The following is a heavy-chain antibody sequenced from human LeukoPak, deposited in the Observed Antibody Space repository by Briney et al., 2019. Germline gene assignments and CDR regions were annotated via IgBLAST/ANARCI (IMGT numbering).Heavy chain of an antibody. CDR1: GFTFSSYW. J-gene: IGHJ4*02. D-gene: IGHD1-26*01. CDR3: ARGGSI. Sequence: PGGSLRLSCAASGFTFSSYWMSWVRLAPGKGLEWVADMNQDGSEKYYVDSVRGRFTISRDNAKNSLYLQMSSLRVEDTAVYYCARGGSIGGQGTLVTVSS. CDR2: MNQDGSEK. V-gene: IGHV3-7*01.